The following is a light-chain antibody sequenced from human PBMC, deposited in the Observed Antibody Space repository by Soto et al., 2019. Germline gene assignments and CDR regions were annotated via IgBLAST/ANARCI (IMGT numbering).Light chain of an antibody. CDR1: TGAVTSGHY. V-gene: IGLV7-46*01. CDR3: LLSYSGARSYV. Sequence: QSVVTQEPSLTVSPGGTVTLTCGSSTGAVTSGHYPYWFQQKPGQAPRTLIYDTSNKHSWAPARFSGSLLGGKAALALSGAQSEDEAEYYCLLSYSGARSYVFGTGTKVTVL. CDR2: DTS. J-gene: IGLJ1*01.